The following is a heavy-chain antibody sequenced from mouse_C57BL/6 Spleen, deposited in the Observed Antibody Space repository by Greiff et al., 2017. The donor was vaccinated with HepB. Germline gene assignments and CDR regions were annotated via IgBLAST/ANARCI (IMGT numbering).Heavy chain of an antibody. CDR1: GFTFSDYY. CDR2: INYDGSST. CDR3: AREDDGSSWFAY. J-gene: IGHJ3*01. V-gene: IGHV5-16*01. Sequence: EVKLVESEGGLVQPGSSMKLSCTASGFTFSDYYMAWVRQVPEKGLEWVANINYDGSSTYYLDSLKSRFIISRDNAKNILYLQMSSLKSEDTATYYCAREDDGSSWFAYWGQGTLVTVSA. D-gene: IGHD2-3*01.